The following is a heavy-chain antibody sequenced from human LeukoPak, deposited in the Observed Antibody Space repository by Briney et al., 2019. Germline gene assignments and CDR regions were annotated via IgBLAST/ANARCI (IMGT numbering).Heavy chain of an antibody. CDR1: GYTFTVYY. CDR3: ASVSGYGHSDDY. CDR2: INPNRGGT. J-gene: IGHJ4*02. D-gene: IGHD5-12*01. Sequence: ASVKVSCKASGYTFTVYYMHWVRQSPGQPPERMGWINPNRGGTIYAQKFQGRVTMTRDTSISTAYMELSRLRSDDTAVYYCASVSGYGHSDDYWGQGTLVTVSS. V-gene: IGHV1-2*02.